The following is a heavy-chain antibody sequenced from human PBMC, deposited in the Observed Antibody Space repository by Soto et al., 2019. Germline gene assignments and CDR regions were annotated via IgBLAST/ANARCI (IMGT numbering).Heavy chain of an antibody. Sequence: KQSQTLSLTCAISGDSVSSNSAAWNWIRQSPSRGLEWLGRTYYRSKWYNDYAVSVKSRITINPDTSKNQFSLQLNSVTPEDTAVYYCARCSITIFGVVQIPWDVWGKGTTVTVSS. CDR2: TYYRSKWYN. CDR3: ARCSITIFGVVQIPWDV. V-gene: IGHV6-1*01. J-gene: IGHJ6*04. D-gene: IGHD3-3*01. CDR1: GDSVSSNSAA.